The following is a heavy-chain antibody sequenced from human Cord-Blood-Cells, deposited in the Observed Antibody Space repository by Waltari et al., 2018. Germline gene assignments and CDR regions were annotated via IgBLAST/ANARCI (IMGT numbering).Heavy chain of an antibody. CDR2: ISAYNGNT. CDR1: GYTFPSYG. CDR3: ARDQGFWSGLRLYYYYGMDV. V-gene: IGHV1-18*01. Sequence: QVQLVQSGAEVKKHGASVKVSCKASGYTFPSYGISRVRQATGQGLEWMGWISAYNGNTNYAQKLQCRVTMTTDTSTSTAYMELRSLRSDDTAVYYCARDQGFWSGLRLYYYYGMDVWGQGTTVTVSS. J-gene: IGHJ6*02. D-gene: IGHD3-3*01.